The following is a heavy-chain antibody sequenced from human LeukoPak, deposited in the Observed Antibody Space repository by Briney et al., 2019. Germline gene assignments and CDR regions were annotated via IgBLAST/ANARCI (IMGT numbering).Heavy chain of an antibody. V-gene: IGHV3-43*02. D-gene: IGHD6-6*01. J-gene: IGHJ4*02. CDR3: AKDYSSPSPLDY. CDR1: GLTLDDYA. CDR2: ISGDGGST. Sequence: PGGSLRLSCAASGLTLDDYAMHWVRQAPGKGLEWVSLISGDGGSTYYADSVKGRFTISRDNSKNSLYLQMNSLRTEDTALYYCAKDYSSPSPLDYWGQGTLVTVSS.